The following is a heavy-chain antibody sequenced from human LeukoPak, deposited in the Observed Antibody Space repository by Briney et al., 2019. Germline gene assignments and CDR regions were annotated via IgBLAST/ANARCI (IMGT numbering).Heavy chain of an antibody. J-gene: IGHJ4*02. Sequence: GASVKVSCKASGYTFTCYYMHWVRQAPGQGLEWMGWINPNSGGTNYAQKFQGRVTMTRYTSITTAYMEVSRLRSDDTAVYYCARIRYGDYVGFDYWGQGTLVTVSS. D-gene: IGHD4-17*01. CDR1: GYTFTCYY. CDR3: ARIRYGDYVGFDY. CDR2: INPNSGGT. V-gene: IGHV1-2*02.